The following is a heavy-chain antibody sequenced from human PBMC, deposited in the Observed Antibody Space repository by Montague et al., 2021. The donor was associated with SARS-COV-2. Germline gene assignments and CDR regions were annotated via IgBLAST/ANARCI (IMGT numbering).Heavy chain of an antibody. CDR1: GFTFSSYA. CDR2: ISYDGSNK. J-gene: IGHJ6*02. Sequence: SLSLSASGFTFSSYAMHWVRQAPGKGLEWAAVISYDGSNKYYADSVKGRFTISRDNSKNTLYLQMNSLRAEDTAVYYCARELADYGMDVWGQGTTVTVSS. CDR3: ARELADYGMDV. V-gene: IGHV3-30-3*01.